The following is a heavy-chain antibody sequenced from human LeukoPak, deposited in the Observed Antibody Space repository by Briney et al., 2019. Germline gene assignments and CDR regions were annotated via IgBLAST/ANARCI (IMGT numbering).Heavy chain of an antibody. CDR2: LYYSGST. CDR1: GGSISNTNYY. D-gene: IGHD6-13*01. V-gene: IGHV4-39*07. J-gene: IGHJ5*02. Sequence: SETLSLTCSVSGGSISNTNYYWGWIRQPPGKGLEWIGSLYYSGSTYYNPSLKSRVTISVDTSKNQFSLKLSSVTAADTAVYYCARLSSSWTSYNWFDPWGQGTLVTASS. CDR3: ARLSSSWTSYNWFDP.